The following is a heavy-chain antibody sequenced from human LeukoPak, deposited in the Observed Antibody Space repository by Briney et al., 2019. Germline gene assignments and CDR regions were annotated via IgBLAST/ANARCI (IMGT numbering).Heavy chain of an antibody. CDR1: GFSFSYFG. CDR3: AKEPATYSSSWYWVY. D-gene: IGHD6-13*01. CDR2: IRHDGSNK. Sequence: PGGSLRLSCAGSGFSFSYFGMHWVRQAPGKGLEWVAFIRHDGSNKNYADYVQGRFTISRDNSKNTLYLQMNSLRPEDTAVYYCAKEPATYSSSWYWVYWGQGALVSVSS. V-gene: IGHV3-30*02. J-gene: IGHJ4*02.